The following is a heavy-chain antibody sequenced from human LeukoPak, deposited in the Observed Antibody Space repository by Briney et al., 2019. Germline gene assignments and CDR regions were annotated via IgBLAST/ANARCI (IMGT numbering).Heavy chain of an antibody. Sequence: GGSLRLSCAASGSTFSTYGMHWVRQAPGKGLDWVAFVRTDGSYTSYADSVKGRFTISRDNSKNTLYLQMNSLRAEDTAVYYCAKGPFRGYYCYYMDVWGKGTTVTVSS. D-gene: IGHD3-10*01. J-gene: IGHJ6*03. V-gene: IGHV3-30*02. CDR2: VRTDGSYT. CDR3: AKGPFRGYYCYYMDV. CDR1: GSTFSTYG.